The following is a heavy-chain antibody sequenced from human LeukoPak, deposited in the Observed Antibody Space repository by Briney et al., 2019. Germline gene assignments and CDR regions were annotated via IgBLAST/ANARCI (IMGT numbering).Heavy chain of an antibody. V-gene: IGHV4-59*08. D-gene: IGHD4-17*01. CDR1: GGSISSYY. J-gene: IGHJ4*02. Sequence: SETLSLTCTVSGGSISSYYWSWIRQPPGKGLEWIGYIYYSGSTNYNPSLKSRVTISVDMSKNQFSLKLSSVTAADTAVYYCARHQETVTIDYWGQGTLVTVSS. CDR3: ARHQETVTIDY. CDR2: IYYSGST.